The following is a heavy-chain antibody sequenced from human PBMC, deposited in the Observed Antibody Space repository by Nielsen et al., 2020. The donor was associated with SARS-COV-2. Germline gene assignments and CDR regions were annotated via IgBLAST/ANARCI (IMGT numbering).Heavy chain of an antibody. Sequence: WIRQPPGKGLEYVSAISSNGGSTYYADSVKGRFTISRDNSKNTLYLQMNSLRAEDTAVYYCAARGITFGSLEAGPAFDIWGQGTMVTVSS. CDR2: ISSNGGST. D-gene: IGHD3-16*01. V-gene: IGHV3-64*04. J-gene: IGHJ3*02. CDR3: AARGITFGSLEAGPAFDI.